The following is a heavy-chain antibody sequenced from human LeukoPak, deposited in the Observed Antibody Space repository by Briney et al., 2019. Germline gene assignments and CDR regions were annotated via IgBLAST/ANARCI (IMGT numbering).Heavy chain of an antibody. CDR3: ARDGVYCSSTSCLNYYYYYVDV. CDR2: ISSSSSYI. Sequence: GGSLRLSCAASGFTFSSYSMNWVRQAPGKGLEWVSSISSSSSYIYYADSVKGRFTISRDNAKNSLYLQMNSLRAEDTAVYYCARDGVYCSSTSCLNYYYYYVDVWGKGTTVTVSS. V-gene: IGHV3-21*01. CDR1: GFTFSSYS. J-gene: IGHJ6*03. D-gene: IGHD2-2*01.